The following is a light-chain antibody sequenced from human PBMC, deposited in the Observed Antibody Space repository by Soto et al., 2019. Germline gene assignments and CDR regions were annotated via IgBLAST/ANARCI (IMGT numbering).Light chain of an antibody. J-gene: IGKJ5*01. CDR3: QQYNKWPIT. CDR1: QSVSSN. CDR2: GAS. Sequence: EIVMTQSPATLSVSPGERATLSCRASQSVSSNLAWYQQKPGQAPRLLIYGASTRATGIPARFSGSGSGTEFTLTISSLQSEDFAVYYCQQYNKWPITFGQGTRLENK. V-gene: IGKV3-15*01.